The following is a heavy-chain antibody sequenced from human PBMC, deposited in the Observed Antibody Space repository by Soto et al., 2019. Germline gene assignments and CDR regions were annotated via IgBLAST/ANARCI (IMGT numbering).Heavy chain of an antibody. J-gene: IGHJ4*02. CDR1: GYTFTSYG. D-gene: IGHD3-16*02. Sequence: QVQLVQSGAEVKKPGASVKVSCKASGYTFTSYGISWVRQAPGQGLEWMGWISAYNGNTNYAQKLQGRVTMTTDTSTSTAYMELRSLRSDDTAVYYCARDSIYDYIWGSYRSPTIDYWGQGTLVTVSS. CDR2: ISAYNGNT. V-gene: IGHV1-18*01. CDR3: ARDSIYDYIWGSYRSPTIDY.